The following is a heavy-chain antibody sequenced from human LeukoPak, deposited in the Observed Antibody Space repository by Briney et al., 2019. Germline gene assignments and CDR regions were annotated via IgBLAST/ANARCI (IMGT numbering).Heavy chain of an antibody. V-gene: IGHV4-59*01. Sequence: PSETLSLTCTVSGGSISSYYWSWIRQPPGKGLEWIGYIYYSGSTNYNPSLKSRVTISVDTSKNQFSRKLSSVTAADTAVYYCARANNWFDPWGQGTLVTVSS. J-gene: IGHJ5*02. CDR1: GGSISSYY. CDR3: ARANNWFDP. CDR2: IYYSGST.